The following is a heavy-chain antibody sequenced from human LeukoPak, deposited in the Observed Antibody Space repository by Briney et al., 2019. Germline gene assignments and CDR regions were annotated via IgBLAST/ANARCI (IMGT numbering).Heavy chain of an antibody. CDR2: INTNTGNP. CDR3: ARVVAVPAAIGYYYYYGMDV. V-gene: IGHV7-4-1*02. CDR1: GYTFTSYA. J-gene: IGHJ6*02. D-gene: IGHD2-2*01. Sequence: GASVKVSCTASGYTFTSYAMNWVRQAPGQGLEWMGWINTNTGNPTYAQGFTGRFVLSLDTSVSTAYLQISSLKAEDTAVYYCARVVAVPAAIGYYYYYGMDVWGQGTTVTVSS.